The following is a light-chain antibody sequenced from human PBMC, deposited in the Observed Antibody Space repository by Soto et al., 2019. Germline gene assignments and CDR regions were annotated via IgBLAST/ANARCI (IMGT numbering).Light chain of an antibody. CDR3: QEHNGALPVA. V-gene: IGKV1-27*01. J-gene: IGKJ3*01. CDR1: QAIGQS. CDR2: AAS. Sequence: DIQMTQSPSSLSASVGDRVTITCRASQAIGQSVAWYQQKPGQVPKLLIYAASTLHSGVPSRFSGSGSGAHFTLTITGLQPEDVATYYCQEHNGALPVAFGPGTTVDV.